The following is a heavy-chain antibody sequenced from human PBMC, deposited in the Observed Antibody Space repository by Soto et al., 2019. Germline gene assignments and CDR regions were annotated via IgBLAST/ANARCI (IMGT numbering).Heavy chain of an antibody. CDR1: GGSISSGGYY. CDR2: IYYSGST. Sequence: QVQLQESGPGLVKPSQTLSLTCTVSGGSISSGGYYWSWIRQHPGKGLEWIGYIYYSGSTYYNPSLKSRVTIAVDTSKNQFSLKLSSVAAADTAVYYCASSVPGGGGGYYGMDVWGQGTTVTVSS. D-gene: IGHD2-2*01. J-gene: IGHJ6*02. CDR3: ASSVPGGGGGYYGMDV. V-gene: IGHV4-31*03.